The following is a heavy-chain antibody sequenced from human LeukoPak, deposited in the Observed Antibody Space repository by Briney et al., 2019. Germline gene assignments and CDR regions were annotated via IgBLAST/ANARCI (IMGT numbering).Heavy chain of an antibody. CDR3: ARGTGSLDY. Sequence: SQTLSLTCAISGGSVSSKSASWSWIRQSPSRGLEWLGRTYSRSKWFNDYAVSVKSRITVTPDTSKNQFSLHLTSVTPDDTAVYYCARGTGSLDYWGQGTLVTVSS. CDR1: GGSVSSKSAS. V-gene: IGHV6-1*01. J-gene: IGHJ4*02. CDR2: TYSRSKWFN. D-gene: IGHD1-26*01.